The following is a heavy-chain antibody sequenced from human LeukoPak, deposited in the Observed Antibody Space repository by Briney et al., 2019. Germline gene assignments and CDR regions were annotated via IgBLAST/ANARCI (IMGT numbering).Heavy chain of an antibody. CDR1: GFTFSSYS. CDR3: ARGARSDRQAY. CDR2: ISGGSDYI. Sequence: PGGSLRLSCAASGFTFSSYSMNWVRQAPGKGLEWVASISGGSDYIYYADSVKGRFSISRDNARNSLYLQMNSLRAEDTAVYYCARGARSDRQAYWGQGILVTVSS. J-gene: IGHJ4*02. V-gene: IGHV3-21*01.